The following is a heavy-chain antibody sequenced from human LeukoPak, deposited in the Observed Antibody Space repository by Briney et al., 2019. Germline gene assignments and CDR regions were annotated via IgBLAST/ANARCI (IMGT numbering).Heavy chain of an antibody. CDR2: INHSGST. D-gene: IGHD3-3*01. V-gene: IGHV4-34*01. Sequence: PSETLSLTCAVYGGSFSGYYWSWIRQPPGKGLEWIGEINHSGSTNYNPSLKSRVTISVDTSKNQFSLKLSSVTVADTAVYYCARSGGRITIFGVVIKNYFVYWGQGTLVTVSS. CDR1: GGSFSGYY. CDR3: ARSGGRITIFGVVIKNYFVY. J-gene: IGHJ4*02.